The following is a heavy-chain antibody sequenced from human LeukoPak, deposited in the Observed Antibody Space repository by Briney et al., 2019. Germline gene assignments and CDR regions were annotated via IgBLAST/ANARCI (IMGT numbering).Heavy chain of an antibody. V-gene: IGHV4-30-2*01. J-gene: IGHJ4*02. Sequence: SETLSLTCIVSGGSISSGGYSWSWIRQPPGKGLEWIGYIYHSGSTYYNPSLKSRVTISVDRSKNQFSLKLSSVTAADTAVYYCARGRYYGSGSYYNVGVYYFDYWGQGTLVTVSS. D-gene: IGHD3-10*01. CDR2: IYHSGST. CDR1: GGSISSGGYS. CDR3: ARGRYYGSGSYYNVGVYYFDY.